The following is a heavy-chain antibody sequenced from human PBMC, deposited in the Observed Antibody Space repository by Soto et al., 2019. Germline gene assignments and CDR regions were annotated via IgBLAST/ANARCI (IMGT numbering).Heavy chain of an antibody. CDR3: AITHGLKDYDILTGQDAFDI. CDR2: MNPNSGNT. V-gene: IGHV1-8*01. CDR1: GYTFTSYD. Sequence: QVQLVQSGAEVKKPGASVKVSCKASGYTFTSYDINWVRQATGQGLEWMGWMNPNSGNTGYAQKFQGRVTMTRNTSXXTXYXXLSSLRSEDTAVYYCAITHGLKDYDILTGQDAFDIWGQGTMVTVSS. J-gene: IGHJ3*02. D-gene: IGHD3-9*01.